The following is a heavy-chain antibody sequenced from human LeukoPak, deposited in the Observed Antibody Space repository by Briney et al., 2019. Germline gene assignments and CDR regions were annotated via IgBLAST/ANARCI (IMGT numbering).Heavy chain of an antibody. CDR1: GFTLSRYE. CDR3: AGVLGVRDLAYFDY. CDR2: IICSRHTT. Sequence: TGGSLRLSCAVSGFTLSRYEVSWGREAPGKGGEWVIAIICSRHTTYYADSVRGRFTVSRDNAQNTLYLQMNSLRAEDTAVYYCAGVLGVRDLAYFDYWGHGTLVTLSS. J-gene: IGHJ4*01. V-gene: IGHV3-23*01. D-gene: IGHD3-10*01.